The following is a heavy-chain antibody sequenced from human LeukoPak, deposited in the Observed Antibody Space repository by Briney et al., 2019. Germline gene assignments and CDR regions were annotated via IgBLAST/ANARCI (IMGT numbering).Heavy chain of an antibody. CDR1: GGSISSYY. Sequence: SETLSLTCTVSGGSISSYYWSWIRQPPGKGLEWIGYIYYSGSTNYNPSLRSRVTISVDTSKNQFSLKLSSVTATDTAVYYCARDGYSSGWYLKTPDYYYGMDVWGQGTTVTVSS. CDR3: ARDGYSSGWYLKTPDYYYGMDV. V-gene: IGHV4-59*01. J-gene: IGHJ6*02. D-gene: IGHD6-19*01. CDR2: IYYSGST.